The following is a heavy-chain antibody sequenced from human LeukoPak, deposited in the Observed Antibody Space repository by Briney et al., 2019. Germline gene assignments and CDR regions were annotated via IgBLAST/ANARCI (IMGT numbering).Heavy chain of an antibody. D-gene: IGHD3-22*01. CDR3: ARNNYYDRTLFDY. V-gene: IGHV4-39*01. J-gene: IGHJ4*02. Sequence: SETLSLTCTVSCGSISSSSYYWGWIRQPPGKGLEWIGSIYYSGSTYYNPSLKSRVTISVDTSKNLFSLKLSSVTAADTAVYYCARNNYYDRTLFDYWGQGTLVTVSS. CDR2: IYYSGST. CDR1: CGSISSSSYY.